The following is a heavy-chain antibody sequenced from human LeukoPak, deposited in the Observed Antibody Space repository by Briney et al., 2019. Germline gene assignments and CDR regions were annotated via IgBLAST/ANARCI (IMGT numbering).Heavy chain of an antibody. D-gene: IGHD3-10*01. CDR2: IRQDGREK. CDR3: ARSGFPRD. CDR1: GFDFSTSW. V-gene: IGHV3-7*03. Sequence: GGSLRLSCAASGFDFSTSWMSWVRQAPGKGLEWVANIRQDGREKYYVASVKGRFTISRDNAKNSLYLQMNSLRAEDTAVYYCARSGFPRDWGQGTLVTVSS. J-gene: IGHJ4*02.